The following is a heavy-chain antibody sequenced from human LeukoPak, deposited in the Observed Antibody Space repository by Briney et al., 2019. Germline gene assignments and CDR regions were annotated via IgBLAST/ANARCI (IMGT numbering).Heavy chain of an antibody. CDR2: ISGSGSDT. Sequence: PGGSLRLSCAASGFTFSSYAMTWVRQAPGKGLEWVSAISGSGSDTEYADSVKGRFTISRDNSKNTLYLQMNSLRAEDTAVYYCAKVFYGYNHKPYFDYWGQGTLVTVSS. V-gene: IGHV3-23*01. D-gene: IGHD5-24*01. CDR3: AKVFYGYNHKPYFDY. CDR1: GFTFSSYA. J-gene: IGHJ4*02.